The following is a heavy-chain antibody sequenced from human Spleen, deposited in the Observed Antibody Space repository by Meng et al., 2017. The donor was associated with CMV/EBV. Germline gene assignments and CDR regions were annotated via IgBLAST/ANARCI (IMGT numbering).Heavy chain of an antibody. D-gene: IGHD2-21*01. CDR3: AKGGVYCDGNCYSATF. V-gene: IGHV3-23*01. J-gene: IGHJ4*02. Sequence: GESLKISCAASGFTFSNAWMSWVRQAPGKGLEWVSGISGSGANTHYADSVKGRFTISRDNSKNTLYLQMNSLRAEDTAVYYCAKGGVYCDGNCYSATFGGQGTLVTVSS. CDR1: GFTFSNAW. CDR2: ISGSGANT.